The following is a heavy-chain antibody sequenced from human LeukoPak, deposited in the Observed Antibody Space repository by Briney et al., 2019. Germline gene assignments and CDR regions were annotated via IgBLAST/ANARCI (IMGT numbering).Heavy chain of an antibody. CDR3: ARDTRGYDFWSGYYLYGMDV. V-gene: IGHV3-21*01. CDR2: ISSSSSYI. D-gene: IGHD3-3*01. CDR1: GFTFSSYS. Sequence: GGSLRLSCAASGFTFSSYSMNWVRQAPGKGLEWVSSISSSSSYIYYADSVKGRFTISRDNAKNSLYLQMNSLRAEDTAVYYCARDTRGYDFWSGYYLYGMDVWGQGTTVTVSS. J-gene: IGHJ6*02.